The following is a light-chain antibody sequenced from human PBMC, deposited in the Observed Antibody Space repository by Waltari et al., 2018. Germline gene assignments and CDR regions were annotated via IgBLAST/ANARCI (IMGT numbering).Light chain of an antibody. J-gene: IGLJ2*01. V-gene: IGLV2-14*01. Sequence: QSVLTQPASVSGSPGQPITISCTGTNSDIGSYSYVSWYQQYPGKAPKLIIYDLTERPAGVSTRFSGSKSGNTASLTSSGLQADDEADYFCSSYTGRGTVIFGRGTMVTVL. CDR3: SSYTGRGTVI. CDR2: DLT. CDR1: NSDIGSYSY.